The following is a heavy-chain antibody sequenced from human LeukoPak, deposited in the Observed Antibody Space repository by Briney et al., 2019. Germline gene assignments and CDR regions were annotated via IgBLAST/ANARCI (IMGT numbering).Heavy chain of an antibody. J-gene: IGHJ4*02. D-gene: IGHD6-13*01. CDR1: GFPFSSYA. CDR3: AKSFGYSRSWFDY. V-gene: IGHV3-23*01. CDR2: ISGNGGGT. Sequence: GGSLRLSCAASGFPFSSYAMSWVRQAPGKGLEWVSAISGNGGGTYYADSVKGRFTISRDNSKNTLYLQMNSLRAEDTAVYYCAKSFGYSRSWFDYWGQGTLVTVSS.